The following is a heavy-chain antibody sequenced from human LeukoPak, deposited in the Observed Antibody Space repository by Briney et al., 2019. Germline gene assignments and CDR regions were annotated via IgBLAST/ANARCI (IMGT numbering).Heavy chain of an antibody. D-gene: IGHD3-10*01. V-gene: IGHV5-51*01. J-gene: IGHJ4*02. CDR3: ARDYRYYYDSGNLDYFDY. CDR1: GYTFTSYW. Sequence: GESLKISCKGSGYTFTSYWIGWVRQLPGKGLEWMGIIYPDDSDTRYSPTFQGQVTISADKSISTAYLQWSSLAASDTAMYYCARDYRYYYDSGNLDYFDYWGQGTLVTVSS. CDR2: IYPDDSDT.